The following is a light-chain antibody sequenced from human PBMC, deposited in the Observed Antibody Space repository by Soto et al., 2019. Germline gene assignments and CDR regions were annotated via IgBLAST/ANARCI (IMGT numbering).Light chain of an antibody. Sequence: AIQLTQSPSSLSASVGDRVTITCRASQGISSALAWYQQKPGKAPKLLIYDASSLESGVPSRFSGSGSGTDFTLTISSLQPEDFATYYCQPLGIFGPGPKVDIK. CDR2: DAS. CDR1: QGISSA. J-gene: IGKJ3*01. V-gene: IGKV1-13*02. CDR3: QPLGI.